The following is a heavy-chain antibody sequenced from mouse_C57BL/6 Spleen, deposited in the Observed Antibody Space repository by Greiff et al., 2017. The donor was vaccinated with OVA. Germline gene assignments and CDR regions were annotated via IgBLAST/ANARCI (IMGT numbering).Heavy chain of an antibody. CDR2: IHPNSGST. D-gene: IGHD2-2*01. V-gene: IGHV1-64*01. J-gene: IGHJ2*01. Sequence: QVQLQQPGAELVKPGASVKLSCKASGYTFTSYWMHWVKQRPGQGLEWIGMIHPNSGSTNYNEKFKSKATLTVDKSSSTAYMQLSSLTSEDSAVYYCAGGSTMVTTWDFDYWGQGTTLTVSS. CDR1: GYTFTSYW. CDR3: AGGSTMVTTWDFDY.